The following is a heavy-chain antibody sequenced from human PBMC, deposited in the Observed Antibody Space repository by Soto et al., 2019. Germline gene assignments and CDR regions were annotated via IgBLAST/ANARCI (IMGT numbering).Heavy chain of an antibody. CDR3: ARAAAVTHEQYSSSWQYYYYGMDV. V-gene: IGHV1-2*04. CDR2: INPNSGGT. J-gene: IGHJ6*02. Sequence: ASVKVSCKASGYTFTGYYMHWVRQAPGQGLEWMGWINPNSGGTNYAQKFQGWVTMTRDTSISTAYMELSRLRSDDTAVYYCARAAAVTHEQYSSSWQYYYYGMDVWGQGTTVTVSS. CDR1: GYTFTGYY. D-gene: IGHD6-13*01.